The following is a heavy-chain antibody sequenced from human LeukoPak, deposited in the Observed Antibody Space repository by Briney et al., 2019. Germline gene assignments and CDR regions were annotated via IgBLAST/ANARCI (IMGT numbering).Heavy chain of an antibody. CDR2: IYYTGST. CDR3: ASGWYPDD. V-gene: IGHV4-30-4*01. J-gene: IGHJ4*02. D-gene: IGHD6-19*01. Sequence: PSETLSLTCTVSGGSISSGDYYWSWIRQPPGKGLEWVGYIYYTGSTKYNPSLKSRVTISVDTSKNQFSLKLNSVTAADTAVYYCASGWYPDDWGQGTLVTVSS. CDR1: GGSISSGDYY.